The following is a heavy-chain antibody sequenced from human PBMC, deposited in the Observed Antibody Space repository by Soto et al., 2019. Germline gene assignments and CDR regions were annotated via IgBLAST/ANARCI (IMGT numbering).Heavy chain of an antibody. Sequence: QVQLVESGGGVVQPGRSLRLSCAASGFTFSSYGMHWVRQAPGKGLEWVAVIWYDGSNKYYADSVKGRFTISRDNSKNTLYLQMNRLRAEDTAVDSCARAGGCRDGYTVGCNWFDPWGQGTLVTVSS. CDR1: GFTFSSYG. V-gene: IGHV3-33*01. CDR2: IWYDGSNK. D-gene: IGHD2-8*02. CDR3: ARAGGCRDGYTVGCNWFDP. J-gene: IGHJ5*02.